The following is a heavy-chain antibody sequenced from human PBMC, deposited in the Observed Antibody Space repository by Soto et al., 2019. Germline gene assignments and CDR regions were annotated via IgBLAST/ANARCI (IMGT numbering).Heavy chain of an antibody. Sequence: QVQLVESGGGVVQPGRSLRLSCAASGFTFSSYGMHWVRQAPGKGLEWVAVISYDGSNKYYADSVKGRFTISRDNSKNTLYLQMTSLRAEDTAVYYCAKDHGMATTKGLDYWGQGTLVTVSS. CDR1: GFTFSSYG. CDR2: ISYDGSNK. D-gene: IGHD5-12*01. CDR3: AKDHGMATTKGLDY. V-gene: IGHV3-30*18. J-gene: IGHJ4*02.